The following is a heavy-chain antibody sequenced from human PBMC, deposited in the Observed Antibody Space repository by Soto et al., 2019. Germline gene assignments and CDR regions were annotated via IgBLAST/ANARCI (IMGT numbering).Heavy chain of an antibody. J-gene: IGHJ6*02. CDR2: IWYDGSNK. D-gene: IGHD3-3*01. CDR3: VREFDFWSGPIGAYYYYGMDV. Sequence: PGGSLRLSCAASGFTFSSYGMHWVRQAPGKGLEWVAVIWYDGSNKYYADSVKGRFTISRDNAKNSLYLQMNSLRAEDTAVYYCVREFDFWSGPIGAYYYYGMDVWGQGTTVTVSS. V-gene: IGHV3-33*01. CDR1: GFTFSSYG.